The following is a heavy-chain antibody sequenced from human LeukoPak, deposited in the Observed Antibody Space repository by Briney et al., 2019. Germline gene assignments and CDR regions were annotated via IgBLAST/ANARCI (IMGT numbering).Heavy chain of an antibody. CDR2: INHSGST. CDR3: ARDRRYGSGSYYVVGMDV. D-gene: IGHD3-10*01. V-gene: IGHV4-34*01. J-gene: IGHJ6*02. CDR1: GGSFSGYY. Sequence: SETLSLTCAVYGGSFSGYYWSRIRQPPGKGLEWIGEINHSGSTNYNPSLKSRVTISVDTSKNQFSLKLSSVTAADTAVYYCARDRRYGSGSYYVVGMDVWGQGTTVTVSS.